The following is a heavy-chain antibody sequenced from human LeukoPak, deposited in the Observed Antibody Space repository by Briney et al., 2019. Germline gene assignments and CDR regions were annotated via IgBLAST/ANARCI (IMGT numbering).Heavy chain of an antibody. CDR3: AGGQQWLVHDY. CDR1: GGSISSSNW. CDR2: NYHSGST. J-gene: IGHJ4*02. D-gene: IGHD6-19*01. Sequence: PSGTLSLTCAVSGGSISSSNWLSWVRPPPGKGLEWIGENYHSGSTNYNPSLKSRVTISVDKSKNQFSLKLRSVTAADTAVYYCAGGQQWLVHDYWGQGTLVTVSS. V-gene: IGHV4-4*02.